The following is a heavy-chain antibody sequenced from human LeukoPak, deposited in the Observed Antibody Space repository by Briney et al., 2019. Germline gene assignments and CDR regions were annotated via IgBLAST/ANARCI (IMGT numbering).Heavy chain of an antibody. V-gene: IGHV3-7*01. D-gene: IGHD6-19*01. J-gene: IGHJ4*02. CDR2: IKQDESEK. CDR1: GFTFNTYG. CDR3: ARGSGWSDY. Sequence: GGSLRLSCAASGFTFNTYGMSWVRQAPGKGLEWVANIKQDESEKYYVDSVKGRFTISRDNAKNSLYLQMNGLRAEDTAVYYCARGSGWSDYWGQGTLVTVSS.